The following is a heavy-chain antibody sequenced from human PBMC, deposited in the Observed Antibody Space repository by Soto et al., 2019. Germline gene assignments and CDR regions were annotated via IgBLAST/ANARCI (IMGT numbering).Heavy chain of an antibody. J-gene: IGHJ6*03. CDR1: GGSISSGGYY. D-gene: IGHD3-10*01. CDR3: ARLNYFDTYYYYYMDV. CDR2: IYYSGST. V-gene: IGHV4-31*03. Sequence: PSGTLSLTCTVSGGSISSGGYYWSWIRQHPGKGLEWIGYIYYSGSTYYNPSLKSRVTISVDTSKNQFSLKLSSVTAADTAVYYCARLNYFDTYYYYYMDVWGKGTTVTVSS.